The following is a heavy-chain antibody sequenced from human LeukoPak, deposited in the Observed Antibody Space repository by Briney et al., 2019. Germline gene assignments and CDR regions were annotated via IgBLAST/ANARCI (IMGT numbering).Heavy chain of an antibody. CDR3: AKWYSSSRGMDV. D-gene: IGHD6-13*01. J-gene: IGHJ6*03. CDR2: INHSGST. Sequence: SETLSLTCAVYGGSFSGYYWSWIRQPPGKGLEWIGEINHSGSTNYNPSLKSRVTISVDTSKNQFSLKLSSVTAADTAVYYCAKWYSSSRGMDVWGKGTTVTISS. CDR1: GGSFSGYY. V-gene: IGHV4-34*01.